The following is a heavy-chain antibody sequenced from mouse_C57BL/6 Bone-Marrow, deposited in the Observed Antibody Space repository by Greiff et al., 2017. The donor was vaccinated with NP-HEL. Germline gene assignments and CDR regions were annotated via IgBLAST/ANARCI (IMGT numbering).Heavy chain of an antibody. D-gene: IGHD2-4*01. Sequence: QVQLQQSGTELVKPGASVKLSCKASGYTFTSYWMHWVKQRPGQGLEWIGNINPSNGGTNYNEKFKSKATLTVDKSSSTAYMQLSSLTSEDSAVYYCARPSIYYDYGEGAMDYWGQGTSVTVSS. CDR1: GYTFTSYW. CDR2: INPSNGGT. J-gene: IGHJ4*01. CDR3: ARPSIYYDYGEGAMDY. V-gene: IGHV1-53*01.